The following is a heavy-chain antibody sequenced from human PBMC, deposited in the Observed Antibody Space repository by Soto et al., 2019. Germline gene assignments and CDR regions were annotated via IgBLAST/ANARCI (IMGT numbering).Heavy chain of an antibody. CDR1: GGSISSSNW. CDR2: IYHSGST. D-gene: IGHD3-10*01. J-gene: IGHJ6*02. Sequence: LRRPLSLTCAVSGGSISSSNWWSWVRQPPGKGLEWIGEIYHSGSTNYNPSLKSRVTISVDKSKNQFSLKLSSVTAADTAVYYCARDGRLLWFGESNPPYGMDVWGQGTTVTVSS. CDR3: ARDGRLLWFGESNPPYGMDV. V-gene: IGHV4-4*02.